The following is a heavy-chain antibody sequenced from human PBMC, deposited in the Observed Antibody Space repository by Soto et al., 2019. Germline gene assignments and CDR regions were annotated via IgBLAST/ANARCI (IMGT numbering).Heavy chain of an antibody. CDR1: GGTFSSYA. CDR3: EVAGAARGYYYYGMDV. Sequence: QVQLVQSGAEVKKPGSSVKVSCKASGGTFSSYAISWVRQAPGQGLEWMGGIIPIFGTANYAQKVQGRVTITADESTSTAYMELSSLRSEDTAVYYCEVAGAARGYYYYGMDVWGQGTTVTVSS. CDR2: IIPIFGTA. J-gene: IGHJ6*02. D-gene: IGHD6-6*01. V-gene: IGHV1-69*01.